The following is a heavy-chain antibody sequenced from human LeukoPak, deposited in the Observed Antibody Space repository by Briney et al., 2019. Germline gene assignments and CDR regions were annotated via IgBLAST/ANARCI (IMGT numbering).Heavy chain of an antibody. CDR2: IYYSGST. Sequence: SETLSLTCTVSGGSISSYYWSWIRQPPGKGLEWIGYIYYSGSTNYNPSLKSRVTISVDASKNQFSLKLSSVTAGDTAVYYCARAGYDFWSGYYSFDYWGQGTLVTVSS. J-gene: IGHJ4*02. D-gene: IGHD3-3*01. CDR1: GGSISSYY. CDR3: ARAGYDFWSGYYSFDY. V-gene: IGHV4-59*01.